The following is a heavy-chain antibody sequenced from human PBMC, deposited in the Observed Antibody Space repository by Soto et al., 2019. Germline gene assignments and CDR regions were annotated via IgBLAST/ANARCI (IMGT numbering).Heavy chain of an antibody. D-gene: IGHD3-22*01. V-gene: IGHV3-23*01. Sequence: GGSLRLSCAASGFTFSNYSMGWVRQAPGKGLEWVSLINVNIGSTGYADSVRGRFTISRDNSKNTLFLQMNSLRAEDTAVYYFARARYYDSSGYYSAFDYWGQGTLVTVSS. J-gene: IGHJ4*02. CDR2: INVNIGST. CDR1: GFTFSNYS. CDR3: ARARYYDSSGYYSAFDY.